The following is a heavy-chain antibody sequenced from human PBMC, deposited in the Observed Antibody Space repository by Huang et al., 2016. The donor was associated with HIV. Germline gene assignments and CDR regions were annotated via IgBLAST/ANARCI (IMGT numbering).Heavy chain of an antibody. Sequence: QVQLVRSGAEVKKPGPSVKVSCKVSGYTRTELSLHWVGEDPGKGGERMGCFAPDHVKTIYAQNYQCRVTMTEHTATDTAYMELHSLRPEDTAVYYCAAGYDTYYDIWGQGTMVIASS. CDR2: FAPDHVKT. J-gene: IGHJ3*02. CDR3: AAGYDTYYDI. D-gene: IGHD2-21*01. V-gene: IGHV1-24*01. CDR1: GYTRTELS.